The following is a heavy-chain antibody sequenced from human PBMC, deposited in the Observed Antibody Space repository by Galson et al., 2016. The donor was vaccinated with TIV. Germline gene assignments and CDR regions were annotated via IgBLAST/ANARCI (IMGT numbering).Heavy chain of an antibody. Sequence: SLRLSCAASGFSFSDYYMSWIRQAPGKGLEWVAHISSSETTYHTDAVKGRFTISRDNAKNSLILQMNSLRIEDTGVYYCARSLGISAADLDHWGQGTLVTGSS. CDR1: GFSFSDYY. D-gene: IGHD6-13*01. V-gene: IGHV3-11*01. CDR2: ISSSETT. J-gene: IGHJ4*02. CDR3: ARSLGISAADLDH.